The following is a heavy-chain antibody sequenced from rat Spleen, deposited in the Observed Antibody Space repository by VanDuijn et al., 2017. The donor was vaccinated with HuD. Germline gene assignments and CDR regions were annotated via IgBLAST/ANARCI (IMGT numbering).Heavy chain of an antibody. CDR3: TAGSSYWYFDF. CDR2: IRTKPNNYAT. Sequence: VQVVESGGGLVQPKESLRISCAASGFTFSSAAMYWVRQAPGKGLEWVARIRTKPNNYATYYADSVKGRFTISRDDSKSMVYLKMDNLKTEDTAMYYCTAGSSYWYFDFWGPGTMVTVSS. V-gene: IGHV10-5*01. J-gene: IGHJ1*01. CDR1: GFTFSSAA.